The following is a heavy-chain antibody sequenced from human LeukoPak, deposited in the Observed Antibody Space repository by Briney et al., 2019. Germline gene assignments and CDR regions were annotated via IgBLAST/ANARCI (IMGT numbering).Heavy chain of an antibody. D-gene: IGHD2/OR15-2a*01. V-gene: IGHV1-2*02. CDR1: GFTFTDHY. CDR2: IGPHSTFT. Sequence: ASVKISCKSSGFTFTDHYIHWVRQGPGQGLEWMGYIGPHSTFTSSPQEFQGRVTMTRDASMSTAYMELTRLTSDDTAVYYCVREGEGPLSKDFDYWGQGTLVTVSS. CDR3: VREGEGPLSKDFDY. J-gene: IGHJ4*02.